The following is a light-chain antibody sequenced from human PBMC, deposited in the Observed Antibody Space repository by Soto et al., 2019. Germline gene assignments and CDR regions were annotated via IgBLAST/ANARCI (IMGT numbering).Light chain of an antibody. Sequence: DIQMTQSPSTLSGSVGDRVTITCRASQTISSWLAWYQQKPGKAPKLLIYKASTLKSGVPSRFSGSGSGTEFTLTISSLQPDDFATYFCQHYNSYSEAFGKVTKVDIK. CDR3: QHYNSYSEA. V-gene: IGKV1-5*03. CDR2: KAS. CDR1: QTISSW. J-gene: IGKJ1*01.